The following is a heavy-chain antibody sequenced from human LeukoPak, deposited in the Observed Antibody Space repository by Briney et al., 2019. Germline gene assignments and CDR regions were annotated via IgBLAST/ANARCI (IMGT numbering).Heavy chain of an antibody. J-gene: IGHJ5*02. V-gene: IGHV4-34*01. CDR2: INHSGST. D-gene: IGHD6-19*01. CDR1: GGSFSGYY. Sequence: SETLYLTCAVYGGSFSGYYWSWIRQPPGKGLEWIGEINHSGSTNYNPSLKSRVTISVDTSKNQFSLKLSSVTAADTAVYYCARGRGSSGWYGLSWFDPWGQGTLVTVSS. CDR3: ARGRGSSGWYGLSWFDP.